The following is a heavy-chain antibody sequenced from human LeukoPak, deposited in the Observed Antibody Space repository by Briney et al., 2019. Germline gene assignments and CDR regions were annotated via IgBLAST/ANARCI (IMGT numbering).Heavy chain of an antibody. V-gene: IGHV3-21*01. CDR1: GFTFSSYS. J-gene: IGHJ4*02. D-gene: IGHD3-10*01. CDR2: ISSSSSSI. Sequence: PGGSLRLSCAASGFTFSSYSMNWVRQAPGKGLELVSSISSSSSSINNADSVNGRFTISRDNTKKSLYLQMNSLRAEDTAVYYCARGYGSGSLNVLFDYWGQGTLVTVSS. CDR3: ARGYGSGSLNVLFDY.